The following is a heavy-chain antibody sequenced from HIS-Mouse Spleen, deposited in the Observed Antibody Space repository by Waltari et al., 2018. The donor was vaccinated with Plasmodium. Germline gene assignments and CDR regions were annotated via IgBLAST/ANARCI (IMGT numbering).Heavy chain of an antibody. J-gene: IGHJ2*01. Sequence: EVQLVESGGGWVKPGGSLRLSCAASGFTVSSYWMRWVCQAPGKGLEWVANIKQDGSEKYYVDSVKGRFTISRDNAKNSLYLQMNSLRAEDTAVYYCASSWYWYFDLWGRGTLVTVSS. CDR2: IKQDGSEK. V-gene: IGHV3-7*01. D-gene: IGHD6-13*01. CDR1: GFTVSSYW. CDR3: ASSWYWYFDL.